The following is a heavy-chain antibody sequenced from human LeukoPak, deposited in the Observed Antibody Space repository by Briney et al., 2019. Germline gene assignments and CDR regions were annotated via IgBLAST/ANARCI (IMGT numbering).Heavy chain of an antibody. CDR2: ISSDGGST. Sequence: GGTLRLSCSASGFTFSTYAMHWVRQAPGKGLESVSTISSDGGSTYYADSVKGRFTISRDNTMNTLYLQMSSLTAEDTADYYCLKVPNYSSGYWGQGTLVTVSS. CDR3: LKVPNYSSGY. V-gene: IGHV3-64D*09. CDR1: GFTFSTYA. D-gene: IGHD6-25*01. J-gene: IGHJ4*02.